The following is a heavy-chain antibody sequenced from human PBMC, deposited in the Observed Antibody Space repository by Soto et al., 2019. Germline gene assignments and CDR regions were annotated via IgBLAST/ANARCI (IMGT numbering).Heavy chain of an antibody. CDR2: IYYSGTI. D-gene: IGHD2-8*02. J-gene: IGHJ3*02. CDR3: ARHRVGYGLDAFDI. V-gene: IGHV4-59*08. Sequence: QVQLQESGPGLVKPSETLSLTCIVSGGSISGYYWSWIRQPPGKGLEWIGYIYYSGTINYTPSLKSRVTILIDTSKNQFSLKLSSVTAADTAVYYCARHRVGYGLDAFDIWGQGTLVTVSS. CDR1: GGSISGYY.